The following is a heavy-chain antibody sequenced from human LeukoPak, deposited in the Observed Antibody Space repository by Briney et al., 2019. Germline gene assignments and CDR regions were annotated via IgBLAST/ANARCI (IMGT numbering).Heavy chain of an antibody. CDR3: ARDGFMVRGVISGY. CDR2: IYYSGST. CDR1: GGSISSYY. Sequence: SETLSLTCTVSGGSISSYYWSWIRQPPGKGLEWIGYIYYSGSTNYNPSLKSRVTISVDTSKNQFSLKLSSVTAADTAVYYCARDGFMVRGVISGYWGQGTLVTVSS. V-gene: IGHV4-59*01. D-gene: IGHD3-10*01. J-gene: IGHJ4*02.